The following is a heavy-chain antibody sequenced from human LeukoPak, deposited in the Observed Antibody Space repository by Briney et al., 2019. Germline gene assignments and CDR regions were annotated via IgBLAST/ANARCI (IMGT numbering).Heavy chain of an antibody. CDR1: GFTFSSYG. V-gene: IGHV3-30*18. Sequence: PGGSLRPSCAASGFTFSSYGMHWVRQAPGKGLEWVAVISYDGSNKYYADSVKGRFTISRDNSKNTLYLQMNSLRAEDTAVYYCAKDYGGSFDYWGQGTPVTVSS. J-gene: IGHJ4*02. D-gene: IGHD4-23*01. CDR3: AKDYGGSFDY. CDR2: ISYDGSNK.